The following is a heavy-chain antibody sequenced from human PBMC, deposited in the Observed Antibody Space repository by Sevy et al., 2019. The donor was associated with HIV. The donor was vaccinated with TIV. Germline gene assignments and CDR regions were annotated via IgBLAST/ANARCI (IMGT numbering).Heavy chain of an antibody. CDR3: ARDPITVAPYFDY. CDR1: GGSISSYY. D-gene: IGHD6-19*01. CDR2: IHYSGST. V-gene: IGHV4-59*01. Sequence: SETLSLTCTVSGGSISSYYCSWIRQPPGKGLEWIGYIHYSGSTNYNPSLKSRVTISIDTSKNQFSLKLTSVTAADTAVYYCARDPITVAPYFDYWSQGTLVTVSS. J-gene: IGHJ4*02.